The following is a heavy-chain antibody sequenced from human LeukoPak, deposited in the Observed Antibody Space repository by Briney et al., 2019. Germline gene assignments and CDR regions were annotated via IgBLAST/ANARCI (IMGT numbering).Heavy chain of an antibody. CDR1: GGSISSSSYY. CDR2: IYYSGST. CDR3: ASLTIRDFWSGYYNWFDP. V-gene: IGHV4-39*07. D-gene: IGHD3-3*01. Sequence: PSETLSLTCTVSGGSISSSSYYWGWIRQPPGKGLEWIGSIYYSGSTYYNPSLKSRVTISVDTSKNQFSLKLSSVTAADTAVYYCASLTIRDFWSGYYNWFDPWGQGTLVTVSS. J-gene: IGHJ5*02.